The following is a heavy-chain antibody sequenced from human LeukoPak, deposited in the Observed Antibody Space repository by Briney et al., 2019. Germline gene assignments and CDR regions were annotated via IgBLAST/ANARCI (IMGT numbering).Heavy chain of an antibody. V-gene: IGHV5-51*01. J-gene: IGHJ4*02. D-gene: IGHD3-10*02. CDR3: ARFGGAMFVQAFFDY. CDR1: GYSFTSYW. CDR2: IYPGDSDT. Sequence: GESLKISCKGSGYSFTSYWIGWVRQMPGKGLEWMWIIYPGDSDTRYSPSFQAQVTISAGNSLRTSSLQWDSLKASDTAMYYCARFGGAMFVQAFFDYWGQGTLVTVSS.